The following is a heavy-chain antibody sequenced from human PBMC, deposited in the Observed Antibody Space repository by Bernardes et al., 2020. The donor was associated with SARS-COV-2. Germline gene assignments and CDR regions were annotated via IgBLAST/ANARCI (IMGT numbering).Heavy chain of an antibody. V-gene: IGHV4-59*01. CDR2: IYYSGST. D-gene: IGHD5-18*01. CDR3: AREFGYSYGRDLYHYYGMDV. J-gene: IGHJ6*02. CDR1: GGSISSYY. Sequence: SETLSLTCTVSGGSISSYYWSWIRQPPGKGLEWIGYIYYSGSTNYNPTLKSRVTISVDTSKNQFSLKLSSVTAADTAVYYCAREFGYSYGRDLYHYYGMDVWGQGTTVTVSS.